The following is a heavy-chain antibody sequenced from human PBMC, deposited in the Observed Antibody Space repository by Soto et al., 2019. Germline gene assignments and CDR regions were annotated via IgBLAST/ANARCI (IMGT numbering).Heavy chain of an antibody. CDR1: GDSVSSNSAA. V-gene: IGHV6-1*01. D-gene: IGHD6-6*01. J-gene: IGHJ6*02. CDR3: ARDTSSSGLYYYYGTDV. Sequence: PSQTLSLTCAISGDSVSSNSAAWNWIRQSPSRGLEWLGRTYYRSKWYNDYAVSVKSRITINPDTSKNQFSLQLNSVTPEDTAVYYCARDTSSSGLYYYYGTDVWGQGTTVTVSS. CDR2: TYYRSKWYN.